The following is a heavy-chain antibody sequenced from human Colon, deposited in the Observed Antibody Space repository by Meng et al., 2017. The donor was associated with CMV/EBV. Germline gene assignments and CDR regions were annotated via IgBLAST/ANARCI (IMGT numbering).Heavy chain of an antibody. CDR3: AREGPQTSDFWSNYYKPLDY. V-gene: IGHV3-48*03. D-gene: IGHD3-3*01. J-gene: IGHJ4*02. CDR1: GFGFSKYE. CDR2: ISSSGSSI. Sequence: GGSLRLSCAATGFGFSKYEMNWLRQAPGEGLEWISYISSSGSSIYYADSVEGRFTISRDNAKSSLYLEMTGLRGEDTAVYYCAREGPQTSDFWSNYYKPLDYWGQGTLVTVSS.